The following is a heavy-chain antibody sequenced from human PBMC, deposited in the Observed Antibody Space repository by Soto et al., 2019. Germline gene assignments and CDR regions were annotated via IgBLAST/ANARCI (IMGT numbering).Heavy chain of an antibody. CDR1: GYTFTGYY. J-gene: IGHJ6*02. CDR2: INPNSGGT. V-gene: IGHV1-2*04. D-gene: IGHD2-8*01. CDR3: ARGVYAIQSKTPYHYYGMDV. Sequence: ASVKVSCKASGYTFTGYYMHWVRQAPGQGLEWMGWINPNSGGTNYAQKFQGWVTMTRDTSISTAYMELSRLRSDDTAVYYCARGVYAIQSKTPYHYYGMDVCGQGTTVTVSS.